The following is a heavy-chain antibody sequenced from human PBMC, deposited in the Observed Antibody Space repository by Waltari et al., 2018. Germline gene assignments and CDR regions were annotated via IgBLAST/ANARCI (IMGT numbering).Heavy chain of an antibody. Sequence: QVQLVQSGAEVKQPGSSVKVSCKSSGGPFSSVGLHWLRQAPGQGLEWMGKIIPMPGIIDYEQKFQGRLRITADRATTTGYMELRSLGSEDTAIYYCARRVSTKGAFEVWGRGTLVTVSP. D-gene: IGHD5-12*01. CDR3: ARRVSTKGAFEV. CDR2: IIPMPGII. J-gene: IGHJ3*01. V-gene: IGHV1-69*02. CDR1: GGPFSSVG.